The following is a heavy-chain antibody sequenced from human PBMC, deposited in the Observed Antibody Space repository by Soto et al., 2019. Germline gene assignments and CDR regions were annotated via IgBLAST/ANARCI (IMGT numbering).Heavy chain of an antibody. CDR3: ARDLVVVTQTGMDV. D-gene: IGHD2-21*02. Sequence: QVQLVESGGGVVQPGRSLRLSCAASGFTFSSYAMHWVRQAPGKGLEWVAVISYDGSNKYYADSVKGRFTISRDNSKNTLYLQMNSLRAEDTAVYYCARDLVVVTQTGMDVWGQGTTVTVSS. V-gene: IGHV3-30-3*01. J-gene: IGHJ6*02. CDR1: GFTFSSYA. CDR2: ISYDGSNK.